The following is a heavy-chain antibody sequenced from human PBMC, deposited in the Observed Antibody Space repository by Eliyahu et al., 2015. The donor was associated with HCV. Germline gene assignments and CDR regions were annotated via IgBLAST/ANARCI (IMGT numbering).Heavy chain of an antibody. CDR1: GDXVSSNXXX. Sequence: QVQLQQSGPGLVKPSQTLSLTCXIXGDXVSSNXXXWXWTRQSPSRGLEWLGRTYYRSKWYNDYAVSVKSRITVNPDTSKNQFSLQLNSVTPEDTAVYYCARAYPQIVVVPAAILWYFDLWGRGTLVTVSS. CDR3: ARAYPQIVVVPAAILWYFDL. J-gene: IGHJ2*01. CDR2: TYYRSKWYN. D-gene: IGHD2-2*01. V-gene: IGHV6-1*01.